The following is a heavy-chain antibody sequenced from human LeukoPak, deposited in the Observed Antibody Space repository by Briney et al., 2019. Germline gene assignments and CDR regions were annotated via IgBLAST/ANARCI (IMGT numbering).Heavy chain of an antibody. CDR2: IYYSGST. J-gene: IGHJ6*02. Sequence: PSQTLSLTCTVSGGSISSSGYYWSWIRQHPGKGLEWIGYIYYSGSTNYNPSLKSRVTISVDTSKNQFSLKLSSVTAADTAVYYCARDRGQQQLVPGYYYYYGMDVWGQGTTVTVSS. D-gene: IGHD6-13*01. CDR3: ARDRGQQQLVPGYYYYYGMDV. V-gene: IGHV4-31*03. CDR1: GGSISSSGYY.